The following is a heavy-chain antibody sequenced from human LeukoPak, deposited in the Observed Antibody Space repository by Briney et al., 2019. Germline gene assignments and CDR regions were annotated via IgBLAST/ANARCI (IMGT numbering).Heavy chain of an antibody. Sequence: GGSLKLSCAASGFTFSGSAMHRVRQASGKGLEWVGRIRSKANSYATAYAASVKGRFTISRDDSKNTAYLQMNSLKTEDTAVYYCTRLRDGYNLRWFDPWGQGTLVTVSS. CDR3: TRLRDGYNLRWFDP. V-gene: IGHV3-73*01. J-gene: IGHJ5*02. CDR2: IRSKANSYAT. CDR1: GFTFSGSA. D-gene: IGHD5-24*01.